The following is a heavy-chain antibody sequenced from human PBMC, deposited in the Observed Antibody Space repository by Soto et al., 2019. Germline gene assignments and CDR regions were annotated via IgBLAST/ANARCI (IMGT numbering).Heavy chain of an antibody. CDR1: GYTFTGYY. CDR2: INPNSGGT. CDR3: ARVLDLTGSPFDY. D-gene: IGHD3-9*01. Sequence: QVQLVQSGAEVKKPGASVKVSCKASGYTFTGYYMHWVRQAPGQGLEWMGWINPNSGGTNYAQKFQGWVTMTRDTSLSTAYMELSRLRSDDTAVYYCARVLDLTGSPFDYWGQGTLVTVSS. J-gene: IGHJ4*02. V-gene: IGHV1-2*04.